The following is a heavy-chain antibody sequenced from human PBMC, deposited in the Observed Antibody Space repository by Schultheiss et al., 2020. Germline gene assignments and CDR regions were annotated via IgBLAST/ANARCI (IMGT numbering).Heavy chain of an antibody. CDR1: GFTFSSYA. J-gene: IGHJ6*02. V-gene: IGHV3-30-3*01. CDR3: ARHKQWHYGMDV. Sequence: GGSLRLSCAASGFTFSSYAMHWVRQAPGKGLEWVAVISYDGSNKYYADSVKGRFTISRDNSKNTLYLQMNSLRAEDTAVYYCARHKQWHYGMDVWGQGTTVTVSS. D-gene: IGHD6-19*01. CDR2: ISYDGSNK.